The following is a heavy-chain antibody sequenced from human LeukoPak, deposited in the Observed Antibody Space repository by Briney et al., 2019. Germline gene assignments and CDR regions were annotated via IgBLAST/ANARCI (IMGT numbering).Heavy chain of an antibody. V-gene: IGHV3-23*01. D-gene: IGHD6-19*01. CDR3: ARDLTVAGDY. J-gene: IGHJ4*02. CDR1: RFTFSSYA. Sequence: PGGSLRLSCAASRFTFSSYAMSWVRQAPGKGLEWVSAISGSGGSTYYADSVKGRFTISRDNSKNTLYLQMNSLRAEDTAVYYCARDLTVAGDYWGQGTLVTVSS. CDR2: ISGSGGST.